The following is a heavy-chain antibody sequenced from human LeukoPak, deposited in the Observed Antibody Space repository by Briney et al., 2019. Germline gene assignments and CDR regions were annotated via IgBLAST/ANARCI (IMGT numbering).Heavy chain of an antibody. D-gene: IGHD3-16*01. CDR1: GYSISSGYY. J-gene: IGHJ4*02. CDR2: IYHSGST. Sequence: PSETLSLTCTVSGYSISSGYYWGWIRQPPGKGLEWIGSIYHSGSTYYNPSLKSRVTISVDTSKNQFSLKLSSVTAADTAVYYCARRRLGEFWGQGSLVTVSS. V-gene: IGHV4-38-2*02. CDR3: ARRRLGEF.